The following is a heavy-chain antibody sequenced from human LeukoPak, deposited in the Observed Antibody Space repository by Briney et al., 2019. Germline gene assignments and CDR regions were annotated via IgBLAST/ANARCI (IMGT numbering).Heavy chain of an antibody. J-gene: IGHJ4*02. V-gene: IGHV3-23*01. CDR2: ISGSGDNT. Sequence: HPGGSLRHSCITSGIPFINYGMSWVRQAPGKGPEWVSGISGSGDNTYYADSVKGRFTISRDNSKNTVYLQMNSLRAEDTAVYYCAKDRGYWGQGTLVTVSS. CDR1: GIPFINYG. CDR3: AKDRGY.